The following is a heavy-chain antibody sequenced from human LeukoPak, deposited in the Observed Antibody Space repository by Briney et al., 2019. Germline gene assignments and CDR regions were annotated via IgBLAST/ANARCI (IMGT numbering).Heavy chain of an antibody. J-gene: IGHJ4*02. D-gene: IGHD5-18*01. CDR3: ARVAIGGYSYGYVDF. CDR1: GGSISSSPYS. CDR2: ISYSGST. V-gene: IGHV4-39*01. Sequence: PSETLSLTCTVSGGSISSSPYSWGWIRQPPGKGLEWIGTISYSGSTYYNPSHKRRVTISVDTSKNQFSLRLSSVTATDTAVYYCARVAIGGYSYGYVDFWGQGTLVTVSS.